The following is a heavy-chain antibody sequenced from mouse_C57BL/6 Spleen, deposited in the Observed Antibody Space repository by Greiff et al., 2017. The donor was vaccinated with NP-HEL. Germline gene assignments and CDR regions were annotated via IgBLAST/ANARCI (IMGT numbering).Heavy chain of an antibody. D-gene: IGHD2-3*01. CDR2: IYPYNGVS. Sequence: EVQLQQSGPELVKPGASVKISCKASGYSFTGYYMHWVKQRHGNILDWIGYIYPYNGVSSYNQKFKGKATLTVDTSSSTAYRDHRSLTSEDSAVYYGARVGDGYYGWYFDVWGTGTTVTVSS. J-gene: IGHJ1*03. V-gene: IGHV1-31*01. CDR3: ARVGDGYYGWYFDV. CDR1: GYSFTGYY.